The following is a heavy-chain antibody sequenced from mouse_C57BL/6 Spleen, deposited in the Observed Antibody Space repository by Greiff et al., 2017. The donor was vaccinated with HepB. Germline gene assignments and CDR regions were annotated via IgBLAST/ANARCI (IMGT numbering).Heavy chain of an antibody. CDR1: GYTFTDYE. V-gene: IGHV1-15*01. Sequence: QVQLQQSGAELVRPGASVTLSCKASGYTFTDYEMHWVKQTPVHGLEWIGAIDPETGGTAYNQKFKGKAILTADKSSSTAYMELRSLTSEDSAVYYCTRSSYSIDFDYWGQGTTLTVSS. J-gene: IGHJ2*01. D-gene: IGHD2-5*01. CDR3: TRSSYSIDFDY. CDR2: IDPETGGT.